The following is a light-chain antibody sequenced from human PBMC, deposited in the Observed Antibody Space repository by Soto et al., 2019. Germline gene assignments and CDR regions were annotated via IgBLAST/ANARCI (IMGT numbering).Light chain of an antibody. CDR3: TSYAGSNIWV. CDR1: SSDVGAYNY. J-gene: IGLJ3*02. Sequence: QSALTQPPSASGSPGQSVTISCTGTSSDVGAYNYVSWYQQYPGKAPNLMIYXXNKRXSXXPDXFXGSKSGKTASLTVSGLQPEDXADYHCTSYAGSNIWVFGGGTKLTVL. V-gene: IGLV2-8*01. CDR2: XXN.